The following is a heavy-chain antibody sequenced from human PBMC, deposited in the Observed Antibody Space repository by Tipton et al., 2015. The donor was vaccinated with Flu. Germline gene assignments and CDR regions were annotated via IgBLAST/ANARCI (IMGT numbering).Heavy chain of an antibody. Sequence: SLRLSCEVSGFTFNKYAMSWVRQAPGRGLEWVAAITGSGGSTYYADSVQGRLSISRDNSKNTLYLQINGLRAEDTAVYFCAKDQAYYYGAGTYYILDAWGQGTPVTVSS. CDR1: GFTFNKYA. CDR3: AKDQAYYYGAGTYYILDA. V-gene: IGHV3-23*01. D-gene: IGHD3-10*01. CDR2: ITGSGGST. J-gene: IGHJ5*02.